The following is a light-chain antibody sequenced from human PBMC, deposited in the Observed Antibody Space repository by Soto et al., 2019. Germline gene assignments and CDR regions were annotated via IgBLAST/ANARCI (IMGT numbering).Light chain of an antibody. CDR1: SSDVGAYNY. Sequence: QSVLTQPPSASGSPGQSVTISCTGTSSDVGAYNYVSWYQQHPGKAPKLIIYAVNKRPSGVPDRFSGSKSGNTASLTVSGLQAEDEAEYYCSSYAGTTKGVFGTGTKLTVL. V-gene: IGLV2-8*01. CDR3: SSYAGTTKGV. CDR2: AVN. J-gene: IGLJ1*01.